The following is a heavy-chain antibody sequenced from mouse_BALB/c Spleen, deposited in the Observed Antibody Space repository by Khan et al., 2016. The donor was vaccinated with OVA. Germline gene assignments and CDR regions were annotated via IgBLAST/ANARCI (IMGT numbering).Heavy chain of an antibody. CDR1: GFNIQDTY. CDR2: IDPANGYT. Sequence: VQLQQSGAELVKPGASVTLSCTASGFNIQDTYMHWVKQRPEQGLVWIGRIDPANGYTKYDPKFQGKATITADTSSNTAYLQLSSLTSEDTAVYYCASPNWFAYWGQGTLVTVSA. V-gene: IGHV14-3*02. CDR3: ASPNWFAY. J-gene: IGHJ3*01.